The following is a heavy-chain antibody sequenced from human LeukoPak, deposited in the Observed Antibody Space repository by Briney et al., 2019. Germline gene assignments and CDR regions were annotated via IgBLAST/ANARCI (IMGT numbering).Heavy chain of an antibody. V-gene: IGHV3-23*01. D-gene: IGHD6-19*01. CDR1: GFTFSSYA. CDR3: AKELSGGWPFDY. J-gene: IGHJ4*02. Sequence: GGSLRLSCAASGFTFSSYAMSWVRQAPGKGLDWVSVISGSGGTTSYAESVKGRFTISRDNSKNTMFLQMNSLRAEDTAVYYCAKELSGGWPFDYWGQGALVTVSS. CDR2: ISGSGGTT.